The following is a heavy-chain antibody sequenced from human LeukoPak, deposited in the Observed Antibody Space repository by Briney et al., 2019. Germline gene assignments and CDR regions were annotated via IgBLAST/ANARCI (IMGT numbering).Heavy chain of an antibody. D-gene: IGHD3-22*01. CDR1: GGSISSGSYY. V-gene: IGHV4-61*02. CDR2: IYTSGST. J-gene: IGHJ4*02. Sequence: PSETLSLTCTVSGGSISSGSYYWSWIRQPAGKGLEWIGRIYTSGSTNYNPSLKSRVTISVDTSKNQFSLKLSSVTAADTAVYYCARETYYYDSSGYYHFDYWGQGTLVTVSS. CDR3: ARETYYYDSSGYYHFDY.